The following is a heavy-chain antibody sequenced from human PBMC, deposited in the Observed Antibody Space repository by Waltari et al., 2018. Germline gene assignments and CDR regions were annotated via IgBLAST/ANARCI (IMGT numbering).Heavy chain of an antibody. Sequence: QVQLVQSGAEVKKPGASVKVSCKASGYTFTSYAMHWVRQAPGQRLEWMGWINAGYGNTKYSQEFKGRVTITMDTSASTAYIELSSLRSEDMAVYYCARVAAAGTRGAFDIWGQGTMVTVSS. CDR2: INAGYGNT. D-gene: IGHD6-13*01. V-gene: IGHV1-3*03. CDR1: GYTFTSYA. CDR3: ARVAAAGTRGAFDI. J-gene: IGHJ3*02.